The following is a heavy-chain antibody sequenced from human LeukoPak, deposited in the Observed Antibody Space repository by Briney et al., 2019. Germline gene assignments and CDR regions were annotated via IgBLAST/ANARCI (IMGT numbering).Heavy chain of an antibody. J-gene: IGHJ3*02. CDR2: ISAYNGNT. CDR1: GYTFTSYG. D-gene: IGHD6-19*01. V-gene: IGHV1-18*01. CDR3: ARDERTDSSGWYDAFDI. Sequence: GASVKVSCKASGYTFTSYGISWVRQAPGQGLEWMGWISAYNGNTNYAQKLQGRVTMTTDTSTSTAYMELRSLRSDDTAVYYCARDERTDSSGWYDAFDIWGQGTMVTVSS.